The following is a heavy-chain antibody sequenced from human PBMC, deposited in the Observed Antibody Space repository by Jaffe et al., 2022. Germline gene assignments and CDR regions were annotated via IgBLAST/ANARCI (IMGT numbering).Heavy chain of an antibody. V-gene: IGHV1-2*06. CDR3: AREYYDILTGYYLPRY. CDR2: INPNSGGT. J-gene: IGHJ4*02. CDR1: GYTFTGYY. D-gene: IGHD3-9*01. Sequence: QVQLVQSGAEVKKPGASVKVSCKASGYTFTGYYMHWVRQAPGQGLEWMGRINPNSGGTNYAQKFQGRVTMTRDTSISTAYMELSRLRSDDTAVYYCAREYYDILTGYYLPRYWGQGTLVTVSS.